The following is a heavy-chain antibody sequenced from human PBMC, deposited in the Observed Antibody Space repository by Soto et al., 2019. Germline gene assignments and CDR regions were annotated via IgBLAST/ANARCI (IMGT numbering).Heavy chain of an antibody. CDR3: ARLIYVVYGGSGFTH. CDR2: INSDGSST. V-gene: IGHV3-74*01. J-gene: IGHJ4*03. D-gene: IGHD3-22*01. CDR1: GFTFSSYW. Sequence: PGGSLRLSCAASGFTFSSYWMHWVRQAPGKGLVWVSRINSDGSSTSYADSVKGRFTISRDNAKNTLSLQMNSLRAEDTAVYYCARLIYVVYGGSGFTHWRDATLFPV.